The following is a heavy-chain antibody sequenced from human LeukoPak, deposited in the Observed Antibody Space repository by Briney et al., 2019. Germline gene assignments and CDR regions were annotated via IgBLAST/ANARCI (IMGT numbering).Heavy chain of an antibody. J-gene: IGHJ4*02. CDR2: MNPNSGNT. Sequence: ASVKVSCKASGYTFTSCDINWARQATGQGLEWMGWMNPNSGNTGYGQSFQGRITTTRDISIGTAYMELSNLTSEDTAIYYCTRGSSGRRDNWGQGTLVTVSA. V-gene: IGHV1-8*01. D-gene: IGHD6-19*01. CDR3: TRGSSGRRDN. CDR1: GYTFTSCD.